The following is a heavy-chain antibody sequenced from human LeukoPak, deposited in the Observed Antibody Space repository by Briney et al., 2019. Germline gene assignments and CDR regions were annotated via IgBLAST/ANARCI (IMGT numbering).Heavy chain of an antibody. CDR1: GGSFSGYY. V-gene: IGHV4-34*01. CDR2: INHSGST. CDR3: ARGRYSSGWYY. D-gene: IGHD6-19*01. Sequence: PSETLSLTCAVYGGSFSGYYWSWIRQPPGKGLEWIGEINHSGSTNYNPPLKSRVTISVDTSKNQFSLELSSVTAADTAVYYCARGRYSSGWYYWGQGTLVTVSS. J-gene: IGHJ4*02.